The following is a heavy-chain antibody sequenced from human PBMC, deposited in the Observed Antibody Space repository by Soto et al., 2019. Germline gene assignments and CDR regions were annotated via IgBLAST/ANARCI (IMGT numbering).Heavy chain of an antibody. V-gene: IGHV1-69*01. Sequence: GASVKGSCKASGGSCSSYAISWVRRAPGQGLEWMGGIIPIFGTANYAQKFQGRVTITADESTSTAYMELSSLRSEDTAVYYCARDVRDSSSCYGSSDYWGQGTLVTVSS. J-gene: IGHJ4*02. CDR2: IIPIFGTA. CDR1: GGSCSSYA. D-gene: IGHD6-13*01. CDR3: ARDVRDSSSCYGSSDY.